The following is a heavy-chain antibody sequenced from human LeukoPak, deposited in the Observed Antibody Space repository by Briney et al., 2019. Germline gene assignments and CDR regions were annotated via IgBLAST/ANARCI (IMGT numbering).Heavy chain of an antibody. V-gene: IGHV3-74*01. CDR2: INSDGSST. D-gene: IGHD3-10*01. J-gene: IGHJ4*02. Sequence: GGSLRLSCAASGFTFSSYWMHWVRQAPGKGLVWVSRINSDGSSTSYADSVKGRFTISRDNAKNSLYLQMNSLRAEDTALYYCAKDFVYYYGSGSSSFDYWGQGTLVTVSS. CDR1: GFTFSSYW. CDR3: AKDFVYYYGSGSSSFDY.